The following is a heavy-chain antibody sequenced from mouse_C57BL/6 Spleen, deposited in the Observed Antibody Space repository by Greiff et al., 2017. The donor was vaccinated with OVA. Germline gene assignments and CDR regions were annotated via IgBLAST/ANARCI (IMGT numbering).Heavy chain of an antibody. Sequence: QVQLKQSGAELVKPGASVKISCKASGYAFSSYWMNWVKQRPGKGLEWIGQIYPGDGDTNYNGKVKGKATLTADKSSSTACMQLSSLTAEDSAVYFCALGGPEDYWGQGTTLTVSS. CDR2: IYPGDGDT. D-gene: IGHD3-3*01. V-gene: IGHV1-80*01. CDR3: ALGGPEDY. CDR1: GYAFSSYW. J-gene: IGHJ2*01.